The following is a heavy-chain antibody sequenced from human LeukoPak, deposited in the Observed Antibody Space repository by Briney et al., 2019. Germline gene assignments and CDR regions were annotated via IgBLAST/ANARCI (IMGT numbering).Heavy chain of an antibody. CDR2: IYFGGTT. CDR3: ARGDGVYAY. Sequence: PGGSLRLSCAASGFTFSSNYMTWVRQAPGQGLEWVSVIYFGGTTYYADSVKGRFTISRDNSKNTVYLQMNSLRVEDTAVYYCARGDGVYAYWGQGTLVTVSS. J-gene: IGHJ4*02. V-gene: IGHV3-53*01. CDR1: GFTFSSNY. D-gene: IGHD5/OR15-5a*01.